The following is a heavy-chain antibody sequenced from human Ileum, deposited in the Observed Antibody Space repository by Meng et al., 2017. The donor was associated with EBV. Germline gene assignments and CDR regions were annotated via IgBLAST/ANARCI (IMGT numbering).Heavy chain of an antibody. J-gene: IGHJ5*02. CDR3: AGSAPAAVEGRWFDP. V-gene: IGHV3-23*04. D-gene: IGHD6-13*01. CDR1: EFKFNIYA. CDR2: LSGTGATT. Sequence: EGELVESGGGLFHPGGALRLSCRGSEFKFNIYAMPWVRQAPGKGVEWVSTLSGTGATTYYADSVKGRFTISRDNSNNTVFLQMNSLSAEDTALYFCAGSAPAAVEGRWFDPWGQGTLVTVSS.